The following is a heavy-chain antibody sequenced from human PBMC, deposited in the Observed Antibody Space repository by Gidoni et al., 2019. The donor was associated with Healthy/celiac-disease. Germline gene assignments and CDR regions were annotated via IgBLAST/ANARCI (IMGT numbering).Heavy chain of an antibody. CDR1: GGTFSSYA. Sequence: QVQLVQSGAEVKKPGSSVKVSCKASGGTFSSYALSWVRQAPGQGLEWMGRIIPILGIANYAQKFQGRVTITADKSTSTAYMELSSLRSEDTAVYYCARYSCSSTSCYENYYYYGMDVWGQGTTVTVSS. CDR3: ARYSCSSTSCYENYYYYGMDV. V-gene: IGHV1-69*04. J-gene: IGHJ6*02. D-gene: IGHD2-2*01. CDR2: IIPILGIA.